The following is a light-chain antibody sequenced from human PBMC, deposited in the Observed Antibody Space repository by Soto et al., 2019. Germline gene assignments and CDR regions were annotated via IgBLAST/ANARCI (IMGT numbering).Light chain of an antibody. Sequence: SPLSCKPSQTLLYSSNNKNYLAWFQQKPGQPPKLLIYWASTRNSGVPGRFSGSGSGTDFTLTISGLQAEDVAIYYCQQYYSIPVTFGQGTRLEIK. CDR3: QQYYSIPVT. J-gene: IGKJ5*01. CDR1: QTLLYSSNNKNY. V-gene: IGKV4-1*01. CDR2: WAS.